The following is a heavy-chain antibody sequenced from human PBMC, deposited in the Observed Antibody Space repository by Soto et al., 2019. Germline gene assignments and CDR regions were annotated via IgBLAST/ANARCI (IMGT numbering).Heavy chain of an antibody. D-gene: IGHD1-1*01. CDR2: IYHTGST. CDR1: GGSISSGNYY. V-gene: IGHV4-31*03. Sequence: SETLSLTCTVSGGSISSGNYYWTWIRQPPGKGLEWIGSIYHTGSTYYSKSLRSRLTMSVDTSKSQFSLRLSSVTAADTAVYYCARATGTLRSRNCDYWGQGSLVTVSS. CDR3: ARATGTLRSRNCDY. J-gene: IGHJ4*02.